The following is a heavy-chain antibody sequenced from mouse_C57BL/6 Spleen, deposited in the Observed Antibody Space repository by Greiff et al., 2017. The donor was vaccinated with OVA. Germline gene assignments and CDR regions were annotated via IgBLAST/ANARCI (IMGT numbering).Heavy chain of an antibody. CDR2: IIPNNGGT. V-gene: IGHV1-26*01. CDR1: GYTFTDYY. Sequence: VQLQQSGPELVKPGASVKISCKASGYTFTDYYMNWVKQSHGKSLEWIGDIIPNNGGTSYNQKFKGKATLTVDKSSSTAYMELRSLTSEDSAVYYCASGIYDHYYFDYWGQGTTLTVSS. D-gene: IGHD2-3*01. CDR3: ASGIYDHYYFDY. J-gene: IGHJ2*01.